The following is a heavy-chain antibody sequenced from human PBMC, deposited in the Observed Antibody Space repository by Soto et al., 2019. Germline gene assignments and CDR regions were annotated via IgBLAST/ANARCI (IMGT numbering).Heavy chain of an antibody. J-gene: IGHJ4*02. D-gene: IGHD6-13*01. Sequence: QVQLVQSGAEVKKPGASVKVSCKASGYTFTSYGISWVRQAPGQGLEWMGWISAYNGNTKYVQKFQGRGTMTTDTSTSRADMELTSLRSDDTAVYSCARDAAAGLNDYWGQETLVTVSS. CDR3: ARDAAAGLNDY. CDR2: ISAYNGNT. V-gene: IGHV1-18*01. CDR1: GYTFTSYG.